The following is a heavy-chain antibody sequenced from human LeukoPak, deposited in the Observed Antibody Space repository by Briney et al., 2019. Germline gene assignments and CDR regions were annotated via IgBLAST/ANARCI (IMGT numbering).Heavy chain of an antibody. CDR2: IDANAKTT. J-gene: IGHJ3*02. Sequence: GGSLRLSCAASGFTFSNYWLHWVRQAPGKGLVWVSRIDANAKTTSYADSVKGRFTISTDNAKKTLYLQMNSLGVEDTAVYYCARDRTQWELPQYAFDIWGQGTMVTVSS. CDR1: GFTFSNYW. V-gene: IGHV3-74*01. CDR3: ARDRTQWELPQYAFDI. D-gene: IGHD1-26*01.